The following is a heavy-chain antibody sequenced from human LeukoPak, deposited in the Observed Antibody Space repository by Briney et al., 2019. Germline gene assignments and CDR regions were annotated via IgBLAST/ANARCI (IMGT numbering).Heavy chain of an antibody. Sequence: ASVKVSCKASGGTFSSYAISWVRQAPGQGLEWMGGIIPIFGTANYAQKFQGRVTITADESTSTAYMELSSLRSEDTAVYYCARAYSSSWYPTSSYFDYWGQGTLVTVSS. CDR1: GGTFSSYA. J-gene: IGHJ4*02. CDR2: IIPIFGTA. CDR3: ARAYSSSWYPTSSYFDY. V-gene: IGHV1-69*01. D-gene: IGHD6-13*01.